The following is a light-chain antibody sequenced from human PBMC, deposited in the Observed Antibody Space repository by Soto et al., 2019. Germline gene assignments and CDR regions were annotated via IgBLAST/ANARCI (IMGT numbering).Light chain of an antibody. J-gene: IGLJ2*01. CDR2: DVD. CDR1: SNYIGPYNY. V-gene: IGLV2-11*01. Sequence: QSALTQPRSVSGYPGQSVAISCTGISNYIGPYNYVSWYQQHPGKAPKLIIYDVDKRPSGVPYRFSGSKSGDTASLTISGLQPDDEADYYCCSYADTYVELGGGTKLTVL. CDR3: CSYADTYVE.